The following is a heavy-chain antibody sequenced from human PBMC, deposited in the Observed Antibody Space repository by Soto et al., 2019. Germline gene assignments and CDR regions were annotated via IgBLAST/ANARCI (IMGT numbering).Heavy chain of an antibody. J-gene: IGHJ6*03. CDR3: AKDADYGDRYYYYYYYMDV. CDR2: ISGSGGST. V-gene: IGHV3-23*01. Sequence: GGSLRLSCAASGFTFSSYAMSWVRQAPGKGLEWVSAISGSGGSTYYADSVKGRFTISRDNSKNTLYLQMNSLRAEDTAVYYCAKDADYGDRYYYYYYYMDVWGKGTKVTVSS. CDR1: GFTFSSYA. D-gene: IGHD4-17*01.